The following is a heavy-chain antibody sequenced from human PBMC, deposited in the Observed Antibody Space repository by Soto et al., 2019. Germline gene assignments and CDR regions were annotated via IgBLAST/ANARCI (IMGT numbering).Heavy chain of an antibody. J-gene: IGHJ3*02. Sequence: GGSLRLSCSASGFTFSTFNMHWVRQAPGKGLEWVSSISGTTKYIYYGDSVKGRFTISRDNAENSMFLQMNSLRVEDTAVYYCARSVIFRGLIRAFDIWGQGTLVTVSS. D-gene: IGHD3-10*01. CDR3: ARSVIFRGLIRAFDI. CDR2: ISGTTKYI. V-gene: IGHV3-21*01. CDR1: GFTFSTFN.